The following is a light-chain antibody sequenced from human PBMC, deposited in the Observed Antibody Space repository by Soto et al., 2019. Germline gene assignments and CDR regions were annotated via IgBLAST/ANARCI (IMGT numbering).Light chain of an antibody. Sequence: QSVLTQPPSVSGAPGQRVTISCTGSSSNIGAGYDVHWYQQLPGTAPKLLIYGNSNRPSGVPDRFSGSKSGTSASLAITGLQAEDDADYYCQSYDSSLSVWVFGGGTQLTVL. V-gene: IGLV1-40*01. J-gene: IGLJ3*02. CDR2: GNS. CDR3: QSYDSSLSVWV. CDR1: SSNIGAGYD.